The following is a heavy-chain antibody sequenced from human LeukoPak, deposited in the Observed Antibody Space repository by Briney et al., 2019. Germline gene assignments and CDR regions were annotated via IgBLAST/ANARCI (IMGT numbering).Heavy chain of an antibody. CDR3: AKGYSGGWYLNYFDY. V-gene: IGHV3-30*18. J-gene: IGHJ4*02. D-gene: IGHD6-19*01. CDR2: ISYDGSNK. CDR1: GFTFSSYG. Sequence: GGSLRLSCAASGFTFSSYGMHWVRQAPGKGLEWVAVISYDGSNKYYADSVKGRFTISRDNSKNTLYLQMNSLRAEDTAVYYCAKGYSGGWYLNYFDYWGQGTLVTVSS.